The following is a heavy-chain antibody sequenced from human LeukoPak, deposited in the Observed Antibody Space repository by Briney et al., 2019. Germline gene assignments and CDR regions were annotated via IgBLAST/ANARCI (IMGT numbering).Heavy chain of an antibody. D-gene: IGHD2-8*01. CDR2: IWYDGSNK. V-gene: IGHV3-33*01. Sequence: GGSLRLSCAASGFTFSSYGMHWVRQAPGKGLEWVAVIWYDGSNKYYADSVKGRFTISRDNSKNTLYLQMNSLRAEDTAVYYCARVRRVSYNWFDPWGEGTLVTVSS. CDR3: ARVRRVSYNWFDP. CDR1: GFTFSSYG. J-gene: IGHJ5*02.